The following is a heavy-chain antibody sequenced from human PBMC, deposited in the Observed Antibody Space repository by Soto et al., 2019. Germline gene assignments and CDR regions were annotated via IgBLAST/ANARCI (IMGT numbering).Heavy chain of an antibody. CDR3: VSSYGLNDAFDI. Sequence: ASVKVSCKASGYTFTSYYMHWVRQAPGQGLEWMGIINPSGGSTSYAQKFQGRVTMTRDTSTSTVYMELSSLRSEDTAVYYCVSSYGLNDAFDIWGQGTMVTVSS. CDR1: GYTFTSYY. CDR2: INPSGGST. J-gene: IGHJ3*02. D-gene: IGHD5-18*01. V-gene: IGHV1-46*01.